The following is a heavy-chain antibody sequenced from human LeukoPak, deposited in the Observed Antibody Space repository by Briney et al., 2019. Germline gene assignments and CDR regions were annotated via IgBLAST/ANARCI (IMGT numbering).Heavy chain of an antibody. Sequence: GGSLRLSCAASGFTFSSYWMSWVRQAPGKGLEWVANIKQDGSEKYYVDSVKGRFTISRDNAKNSLYLQMNSLRAEDTAVYYCARMSAYSNYVVDYYYYYMDVLGQGTLVTVSS. CDR3: ARMSAYSNYVVDYYYYYMDV. CDR2: IKQDGSEK. J-gene: IGHJ6*03. V-gene: IGHV3-7*01. CDR1: GFTFSSYW. D-gene: IGHD4-11*01.